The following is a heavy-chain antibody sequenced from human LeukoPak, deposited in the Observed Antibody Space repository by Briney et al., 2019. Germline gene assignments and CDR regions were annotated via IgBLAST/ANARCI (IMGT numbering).Heavy chain of an antibody. V-gene: IGHV3-7*01. CDR2: IKQDGSEK. Sequence: GGALRLSCAASGFTFSSYGMSWVRQAPGKGLEWVANIKQDGSEKYYVDSVKGRFTISRDNAKNSLYLQMNSLRAEDTAVYYCARVAAAGIYYYYYMDVWGKGTTVTVSS. J-gene: IGHJ6*03. CDR1: GFTFSSYG. D-gene: IGHD6-13*01. CDR3: ARVAAAGIYYYYYMDV.